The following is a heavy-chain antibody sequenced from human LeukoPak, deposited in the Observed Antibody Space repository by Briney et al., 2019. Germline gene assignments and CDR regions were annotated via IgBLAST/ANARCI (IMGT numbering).Heavy chain of an antibody. CDR1: GFTFSSYG. Sequence: GGSLRLSCAASGFTFSSYGMHWVRQAPGKGLEWVAVIWYDGSNKYYADSVKGRFTISRDNSKNTLYLQMNSLRAEDTAVYYCARGLVGASSGSAFGYWGQGTLVTVSS. V-gene: IGHV3-33*08. J-gene: IGHJ4*02. CDR3: ARGLVGASSGSAFGY. D-gene: IGHD1-26*01. CDR2: IWYDGSNK.